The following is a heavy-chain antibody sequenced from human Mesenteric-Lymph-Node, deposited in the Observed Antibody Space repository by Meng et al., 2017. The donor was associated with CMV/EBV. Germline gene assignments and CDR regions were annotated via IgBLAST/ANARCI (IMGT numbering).Heavy chain of an antibody. CDR3: ARDAPGLLEWLPLYNYYYGMDV. J-gene: IGHJ6*02. D-gene: IGHD3-3*01. CDR2: ISAYNGNT. Sequence: ASVKVSCKASGYTFTGYHIHWVRQAPGQGLEWMGWISAYNGNTNYAQKLQGRVTMTTDTSTSTAYMELRSLRSDDTAVYYCARDAPGLLEWLPLYNYYYGMDVWGQGTTVTVSS. V-gene: IGHV1-18*04. CDR1: GYTFTGYH.